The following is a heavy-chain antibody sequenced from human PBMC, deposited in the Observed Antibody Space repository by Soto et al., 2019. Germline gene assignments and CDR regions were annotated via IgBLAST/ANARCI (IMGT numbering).Heavy chain of an antibody. CDR3: AKDYGRYSYGPLDY. Sequence: SLRLSCAASGFTFSSYAMSWVRQAPGKGLEWVSAISGSGGSTYYADSVKGRFTISRDNSKNTLYLQMNSLRAEDTAVYYCAKDYGRYSYGPLDYWGQGTLVTVSS. V-gene: IGHV3-23*01. J-gene: IGHJ4*02. CDR1: GFTFSSYA. CDR2: ISGSGGST. D-gene: IGHD5-18*01.